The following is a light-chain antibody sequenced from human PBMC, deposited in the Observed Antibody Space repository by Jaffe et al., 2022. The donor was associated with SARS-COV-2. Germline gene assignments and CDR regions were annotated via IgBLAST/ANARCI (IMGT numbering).Light chain of an antibody. CDR2: STY. J-gene: IGLJ3*02. V-gene: IGLV8-61*01. CDR3: VLYMGSGVWV. Sequence: QTVVTQEPSFSVSPGGTVTLTCGLSSGSVSTSYYPSWYQQTPGQAPRTLIYSTYTRSSGVPGRFSGSILGNKAALTITGAQADDESDYYCVLYMGSGVWVFGGGTKLTVL. CDR1: SGSVSTSYY.